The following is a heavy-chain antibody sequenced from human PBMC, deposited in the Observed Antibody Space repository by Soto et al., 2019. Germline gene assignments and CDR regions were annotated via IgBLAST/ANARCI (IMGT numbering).Heavy chain of an antibody. J-gene: IGHJ4*02. V-gene: IGHV1-69*01. Sequence: QVQLVQSGAEVKKPGSSVKVSCKASGGTFSSYAISWVRQAPGQGLEWMGGSIPIFGTANYAQKFQGRVTITGDESTSTAYIELLRLRSEYTAVFYCASQPHGDFWSGPYFGSWGQGTLVTVSS. CDR2: SIPIFGTA. CDR1: GGTFSSYA. D-gene: IGHD3-3*01. CDR3: ASQPHGDFWSGPYFGS.